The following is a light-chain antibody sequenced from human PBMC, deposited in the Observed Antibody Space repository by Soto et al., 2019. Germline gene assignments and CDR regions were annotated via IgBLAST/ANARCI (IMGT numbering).Light chain of an antibody. CDR3: SSYAASNNFYFV. Sequence: QSVLTQPPSASGSPGQSVTISCTGTSSDVGGYNYVSWYQQYPGRAPKLMIYEVTKRPSGGPDRFSGSKSGNTASLTVSGRQAEDEADYYCSSYAASNNFYFVFGGGTKLTVL. CDR1: SSDVGGYNY. J-gene: IGLJ3*02. CDR2: EVT. V-gene: IGLV2-8*01.